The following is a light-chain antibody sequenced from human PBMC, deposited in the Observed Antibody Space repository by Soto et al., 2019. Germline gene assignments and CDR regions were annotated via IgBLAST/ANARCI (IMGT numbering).Light chain of an antibody. CDR2: WAS. Sequence: DIVMTQSPDSLAVSLGERATINCKSSQSVLYSSNNKNYLAWYQQKLGQPPKLLIYWASTREPGVPDRFSGSGSGTDFTLTISSLQAEDVAFYYCQQYYSTPWTFGQGTKVEIK. J-gene: IGKJ1*01. V-gene: IGKV4-1*01. CDR3: QQYYSTPWT. CDR1: QSVLYSSNNKNY.